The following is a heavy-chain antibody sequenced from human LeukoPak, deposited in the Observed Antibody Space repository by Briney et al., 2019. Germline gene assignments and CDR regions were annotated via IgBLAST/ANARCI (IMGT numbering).Heavy chain of an antibody. J-gene: IGHJ4*02. CDR3: ARRSTYGSGTNYLFDY. V-gene: IGHV4-4*07. Sequence: SETLSLTCTVSGGSISSSCWSWIRQPGGKGLEWIGRISASGSTNYTPSLKSRVTMSVDTSKNQFSLRLSSVTAADTAMYYCARRSTYGSGTNYLFDYWGQGTLVTVSS. D-gene: IGHD3-10*01. CDR2: ISASGST. CDR1: GGSISSSC.